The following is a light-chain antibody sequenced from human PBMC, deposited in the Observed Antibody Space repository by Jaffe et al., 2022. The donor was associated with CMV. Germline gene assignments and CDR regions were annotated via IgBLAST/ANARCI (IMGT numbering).Light chain of an antibody. Sequence: DVVMTQSPLSLPVTLGQPASMSCRSSQSLVHSDGNTYLSWFQQRPGQSPRRLIYKVSDRDSGAPDRFSGSGSGTDFTLKISRVEAEDVGIYYCMQGTHWPWTFGQGTKVEIK. V-gene: IGKV2-30*02. CDR2: KVS. CDR3: MQGTHWPWT. CDR1: QSLVHSDGNTY. J-gene: IGKJ1*01.